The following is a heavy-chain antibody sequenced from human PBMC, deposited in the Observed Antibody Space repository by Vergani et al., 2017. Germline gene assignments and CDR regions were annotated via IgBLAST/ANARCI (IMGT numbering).Heavy chain of an antibody. V-gene: IGHV3-23*04. CDR2: ISGRGVSA. Sequence: EVQLVESGGGLVQPGGSLRLSCAASEFTFSNYAMNWVRQAPGKGLEWVSGISGRGVSAYYTDSVKGRFTISRDNSKNMLFLQMNNLRTEDTAIYYCAKQYFVSGNYLFDYWGQGTLVTVSS. CDR3: AKQYFVSGNYLFDY. J-gene: IGHJ4*02. D-gene: IGHD3-10*01. CDR1: EFTFSNYA.